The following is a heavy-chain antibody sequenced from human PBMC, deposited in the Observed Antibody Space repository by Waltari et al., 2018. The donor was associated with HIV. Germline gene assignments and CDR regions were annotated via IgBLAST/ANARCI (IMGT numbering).Heavy chain of an antibody. J-gene: IGHJ4*02. CDR3: ARVALGESAGSYLFDY. CDR1: GDSVSSNSAA. Sequence: QVQLPQSGPGLVKPSQTLSLTCAISGDSVSSNSAAWSWIRQSPSTGLEWVGRTYCRSKCENDYAVCVKSRITINPDTSKTQFSRQLNSVTAEDTAVYYCARVALGESAGSYLFDYWGQGTLVTVSS. D-gene: IGHD3-16*02. CDR2: TYCRSKCEN. V-gene: IGHV6-1*01.